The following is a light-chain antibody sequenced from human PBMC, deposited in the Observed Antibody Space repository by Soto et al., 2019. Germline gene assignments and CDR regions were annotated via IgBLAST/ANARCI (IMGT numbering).Light chain of an antibody. J-gene: IGKJ2*01. V-gene: IGKV2-24*01. CDR3: MQATQFPYT. CDR2: KTS. Sequence: DIVMTQTPLSSPVTLGQPASISCRSSQSLAHSDGNTYLSWLQQRPGQPPRLLIYKTSNRFSGGPDRFSGSGAVADFTLKISRVEAEDVGVYYCMQATQFPYTFGQGTKLEIK. CDR1: QSLAHSDGNTY.